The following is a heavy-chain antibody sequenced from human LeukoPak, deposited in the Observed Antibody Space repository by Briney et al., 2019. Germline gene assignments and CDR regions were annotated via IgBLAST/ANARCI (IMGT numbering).Heavy chain of an antibody. J-gene: IGHJ4*02. CDR2: IYPGDSDT. D-gene: IGHD3-10*01. CDR1: GYSFTSYW. CDR3: ATSISGLGSYLDY. Sequence: GESLQISCKGSGYSFTSYWIGWVRQMPGKGLEWMGIIYPGDSDTRYSPSFQGQVTISADQSISTAYLQWSSLKASDTAMYYCATSISGLGSYLDYWGQGTLVTVSS. V-gene: IGHV5-51*01.